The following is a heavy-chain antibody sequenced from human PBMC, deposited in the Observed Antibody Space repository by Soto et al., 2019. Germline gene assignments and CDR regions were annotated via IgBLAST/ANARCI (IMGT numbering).Heavy chain of an antibody. D-gene: IGHD1-26*01. CDR1: GGSISGFY. V-gene: IGHV4-59*01. Sequence: SETLSLTCTVFGGSISGFYWSWVRQPPGKGLEWIGYIYYSGSTNYSPSLKSRVTISLDTSKNQLSLKLSSVTAADTAVYYCARGIVGATTTFDSWGQGTLVSVSS. CDR2: IYYSGST. CDR3: ARGIVGATTTFDS. J-gene: IGHJ4*02.